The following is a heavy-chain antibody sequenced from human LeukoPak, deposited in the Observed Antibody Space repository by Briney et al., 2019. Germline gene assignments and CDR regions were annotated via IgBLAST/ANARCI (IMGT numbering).Heavy chain of an antibody. V-gene: IGHV3-11*01. CDR3: ARDPDYGDPY. D-gene: IGHD4-17*01. CDR1: GFTVSSSY. Sequence: PGGSLRLSCAASGFTVSSSYMSWFRQSQGRGLEWISWITSSGTTRDYADSVKGRFTISRDNTKNSVYLQMTSLRPDDTAVYYCARDPDYGDPYWGQGTLVTVSS. CDR2: ITSSGTTR. J-gene: IGHJ4*02.